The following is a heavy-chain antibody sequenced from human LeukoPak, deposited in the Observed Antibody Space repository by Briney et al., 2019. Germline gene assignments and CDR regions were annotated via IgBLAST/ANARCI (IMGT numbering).Heavy chain of an antibody. V-gene: IGHV4-59*01. J-gene: IGHJ4*02. CDR2: IYYSGST. CDR3: ARARYYDSSGYPGPDY. Sequence: SETLSLTCTVSGGSISSYYWSWIRQPPGKGLEWIGYIYYSGSTNYNPPLKSRVTISVDTSKNQFSLKLSSVTAADTAVYYCARARYYDSSGYPGPDYWGQGTLVTVSS. D-gene: IGHD3-22*01. CDR1: GGSISSYY.